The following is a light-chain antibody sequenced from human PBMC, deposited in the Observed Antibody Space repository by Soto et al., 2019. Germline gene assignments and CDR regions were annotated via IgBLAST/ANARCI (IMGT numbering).Light chain of an antibody. V-gene: IGLV2-14*03. Sequence: QSALTQPASVSGSPGQSITISCTGTSSDVGGYNYVSWYQQHPGKAPKVMIYDVSYRPSGVSNRFSGSKSGNTASLTISGLQVEDEADYYCSSYTSSSTLVVFGGWTKLTVL. CDR1: SSDVGGYNY. CDR3: SSYTSSSTLVV. J-gene: IGLJ2*01. CDR2: DVS.